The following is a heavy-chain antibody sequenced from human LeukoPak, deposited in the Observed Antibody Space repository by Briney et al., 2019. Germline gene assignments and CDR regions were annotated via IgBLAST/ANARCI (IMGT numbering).Heavy chain of an antibody. CDR2: TNYRSKWNT. CDR1: GDSVSNNSAT. J-gene: IGHJ3*02. V-gene: IGHV6-1*01. D-gene: IGHD2-15*01. CDR3: AREGRHAFDI. Sequence: SQTLSLTCAISGDSVSNNSATWNWIRQSPSRGLERLGRTNYRSKWNTDYAVSVKSRTTINPDTSKNQFSLHRNSVTPEDAAVYYCAREGRHAFDIWGQGTMVTVSS.